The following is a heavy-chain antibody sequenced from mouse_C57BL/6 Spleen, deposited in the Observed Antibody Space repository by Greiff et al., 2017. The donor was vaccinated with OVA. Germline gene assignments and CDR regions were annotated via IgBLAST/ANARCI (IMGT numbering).Heavy chain of an antibody. V-gene: IGHV1-15*01. CDR2: IDPETGGT. CDR1: GYTFTDYE. Sequence: VQRVESGAELVRPGASVTLSCKASGYTFTDYEMHWVKQTPVHGLEWIGAIDPETGGTAYNQKFKGKAILTADKSSSTAYMELRSLTSEDSAVYYCTRPTTTVVDWYFDVWGTGTTVTVSS. CDR3: TRPTTTVVDWYFDV. J-gene: IGHJ1*03. D-gene: IGHD1-1*01.